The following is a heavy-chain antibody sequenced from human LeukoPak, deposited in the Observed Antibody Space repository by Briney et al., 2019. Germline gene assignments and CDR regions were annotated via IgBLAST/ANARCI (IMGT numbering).Heavy chain of an antibody. CDR2: ISSSSSYI. Sequence: PGGSLRLSCAASGFTFSSYSMNWVRQAPGKGLEWVSSISSSSSYIYYADSVKGRFTISRDNAKNSLYLQMNGLRAEDTAVYYCASAAPSSWYSEHWGQGTLVTVSS. V-gene: IGHV3-21*01. J-gene: IGHJ4*02. D-gene: IGHD6-13*01. CDR3: ASAAPSSWYSEH. CDR1: GFTFSSYS.